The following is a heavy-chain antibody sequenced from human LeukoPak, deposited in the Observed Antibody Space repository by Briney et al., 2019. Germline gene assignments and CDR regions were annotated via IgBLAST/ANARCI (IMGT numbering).Heavy chain of an antibody. CDR2: INLDGTER. CDR1: GFTFSYFW. D-gene: IGHD1-26*01. J-gene: IGHJ4*02. CDR3: ARDNVGATPFDY. V-gene: IGHV3-7*05. Sequence: GGSLRLYFAASGFTFSYFWMCWVRQAPGKGLEWVANINLDGTERHYVDSVKGRFTISRDNARKSLYLQMNSLRDEDTAVYYCARDNVGATPFDYWGQGTLVTVSS.